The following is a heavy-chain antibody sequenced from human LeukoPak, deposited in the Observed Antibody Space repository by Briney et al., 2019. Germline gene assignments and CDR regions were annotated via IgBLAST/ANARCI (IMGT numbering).Heavy chain of an antibody. V-gene: IGHV3-23*01. J-gene: IGHJ6*02. Sequence: PGGSLRLSCAASGFTFSSYAMSWVRQAPGKGLEWVSAISGSGGSTYYADSVKGRFTISRDNSKNTLYLQMNGLRAEDTAVYYCARDADIVVVVAATRYGYGMDVWGQGTTVTVSS. CDR1: GFTFSSYA. CDR2: ISGSGGST. D-gene: IGHD2-15*01. CDR3: ARDADIVVVVAATRYGYGMDV.